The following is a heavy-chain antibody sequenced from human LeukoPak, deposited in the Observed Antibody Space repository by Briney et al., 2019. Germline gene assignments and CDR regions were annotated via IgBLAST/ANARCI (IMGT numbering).Heavy chain of an antibody. CDR2: ISYDGSNK. J-gene: IGHJ6*02. CDR3: AKELYNYGDYGAEGLDV. Sequence: GSLRLSCAASGFTFSSYAMHWVRQAPGKGLEWVAVISYDGSNKYYADSVKGRFTISRDNSKITVYLQMNSLKAEDTAVYYCAKELYNYGDYGAEGLDVGGQGTTVTVS. V-gene: IGHV3-30-3*01. CDR1: GFTFSSYA. D-gene: IGHD4-17*01.